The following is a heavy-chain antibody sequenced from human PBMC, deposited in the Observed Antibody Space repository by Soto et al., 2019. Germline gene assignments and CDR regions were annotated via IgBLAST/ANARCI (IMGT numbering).Heavy chain of an antibody. V-gene: IGHV4-31*03. CDR3: AREPAGYGDYHPYTYYYYYMDV. CDR1: GGSISSGGYY. CDR2: IYYSGST. D-gene: IGHD4-17*01. J-gene: IGHJ6*03. Sequence: SETLSLTCTVSGGSISSGGYYWSWIRQHPGKGLEWIGYIYYSGSTYYNPSLKSRVTISVDTSKNQFSLKLSSVTAADTAVYYCAREPAGYGDYHPYTYYYYYMDVWGKGTTVTSP.